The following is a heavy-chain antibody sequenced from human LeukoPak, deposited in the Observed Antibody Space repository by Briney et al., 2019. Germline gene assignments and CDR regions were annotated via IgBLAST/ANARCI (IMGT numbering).Heavy chain of an antibody. V-gene: IGHV3-21*01. D-gene: IGHD6-13*01. CDR2: ISSSSSYI. CDR3: AREWLAAEFDY. CDR1: EFTFSSYS. J-gene: IGHJ4*02. Sequence: PGGSLSLSCAASEFTFSSYSMNLIRQAPGKGLEWLSSISSSSSYIYYADSVKGRFTISRDNAKNSLYLQMNSLRAEDTPVYYCAREWLAAEFDYWGQGTLVTVSS.